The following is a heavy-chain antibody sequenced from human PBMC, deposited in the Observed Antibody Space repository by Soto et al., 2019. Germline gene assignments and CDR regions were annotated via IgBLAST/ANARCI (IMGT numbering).Heavy chain of an antibody. CDR3: ACTSYDSTYFFRNLDS. CDR2: ISYSEAT. J-gene: IGHJ4*02. D-gene: IGHD2-8*01. CDR1: VGSVSSCRYS. Sequence: QVHLQESGPGLVKPSETLSLTCSVSVGSVSSCRYSWTWIRQPPGKALEWIGNISYSEATIYNPSLGMRVPIGLNTSNKQFSLTQTSVTAAATAVHYCACTSYDSTYFFRNLDSWGQGTQVTVSS. V-gene: IGHV4-61*01.